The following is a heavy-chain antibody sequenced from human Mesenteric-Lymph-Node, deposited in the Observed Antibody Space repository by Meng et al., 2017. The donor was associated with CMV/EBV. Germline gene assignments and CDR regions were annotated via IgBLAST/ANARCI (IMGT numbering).Heavy chain of an antibody. CDR1: GGSFSGDY. J-gene: IGHJ6*02. V-gene: IGHV4-34*01. Sequence: SETLSLTCAVYGGSFSGDYWSWIRQPPGKGLEWIGEINHSGSTNYNPSLKSRVTISVDTSKNQFSLKLSSVTAADMAVYYCARLYGSKNYYYYYGMDVWGQGTTVTVSS. CDR2: INHSGST. CDR3: ARLYGSKNYYYYYGMDV. D-gene: IGHD5-24*01.